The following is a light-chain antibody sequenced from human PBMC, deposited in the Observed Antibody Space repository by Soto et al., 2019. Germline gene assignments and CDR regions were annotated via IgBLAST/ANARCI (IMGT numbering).Light chain of an antibody. CDR3: QQSYSTLPIT. Sequence: DIQMTQSPSSLSASVGDRVTITCRARQSISSYLNWYQQKPGKAPKLLIYAASSLQSGVPSRFSGSGSGTDFTLTISSLQPEDFATYYCQQSYSTLPITFGGGTKVEIK. V-gene: IGKV1-39*01. CDR1: QSISSY. J-gene: IGKJ4*01. CDR2: AAS.